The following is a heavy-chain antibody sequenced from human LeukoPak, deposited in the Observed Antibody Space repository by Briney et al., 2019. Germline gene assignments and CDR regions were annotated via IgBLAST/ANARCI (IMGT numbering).Heavy chain of an antibody. CDR2: VSGRGERT. D-gene: IGHD6-19*01. CDR3: ADQPGLYDSGWSWTYHFFGVDV. CDR1: GFSFNSYA. V-gene: IGHV3-23*01. Sequence: GGSLRLSCAASGFSFNSYAMSWVRQAPGKGLEWVSAVSGRGERTYYADFVQGRFSISRDNSKDTVYLQMNSLRAGDTAIYYCADQPGLYDSGWSWTYHFFGVDVWGQGTTVTVSS. J-gene: IGHJ6*02.